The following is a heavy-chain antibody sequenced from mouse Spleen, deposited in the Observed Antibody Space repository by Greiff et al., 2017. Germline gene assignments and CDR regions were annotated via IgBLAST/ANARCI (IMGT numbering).Heavy chain of an antibody. D-gene: IGHD3-3*01. CDR1: GYSITSGYY. CDR3: ARVRAGGNYFDY. CDR2: ISYDGSN. V-gene: IGHV3-6*01. J-gene: IGHJ2*01. Sequence: EVQLQESGPGLVKPSQSLSLTCSVTGYSITSGYYWNWIRQFPGNKLEWMGYISYDGSNNYNPSLKNRISITRDTSKNQFFLKLNSVTTEDTATYYCARVRAGGNYFDYWGQGTTLTVSS.